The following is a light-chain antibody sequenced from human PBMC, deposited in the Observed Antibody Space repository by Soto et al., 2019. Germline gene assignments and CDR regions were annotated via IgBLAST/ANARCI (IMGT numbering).Light chain of an antibody. J-gene: IGKJ3*01. Sequence: DIQMTQSPSSLSASVGDRVTITCRASQGINNYLAWYQQKPGKVPKLLIYAASTLQSGVPPRFSGSGSGTDFTLTISRLDPEDVAVYYCQQYGLSPGLFTFGPGTKVDIK. V-gene: IGKV1-27*01. CDR3: QQYGLSPGLFT. CDR2: AAS. CDR1: QGINNY.